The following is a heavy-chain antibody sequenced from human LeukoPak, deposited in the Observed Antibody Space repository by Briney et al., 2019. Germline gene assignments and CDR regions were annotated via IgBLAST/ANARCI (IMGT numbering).Heavy chain of an antibody. CDR2: MYLSGTT. D-gene: IGHD3-22*01. Sequence: SETLSLTCTVSGDSINSLDLWSWVRQPPGKGLEWIGEMYLSGTTHSNPSVKSRVTISIDKSKNQFFLNLSSVTAADTAVYYCAGPVGRYSSGLYYYYFDYWGQGTLVTVSS. J-gene: IGHJ4*02. V-gene: IGHV4-4*02. CDR1: GDSINSLDL. CDR3: AGPVGRYSSGLYYYYFDY.